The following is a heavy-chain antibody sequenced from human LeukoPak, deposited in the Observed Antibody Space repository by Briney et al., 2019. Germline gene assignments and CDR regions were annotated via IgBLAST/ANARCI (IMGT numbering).Heavy chain of an antibody. D-gene: IGHD4-23*01. CDR2: FKSEVDGGTI. Sequence: GGSLRLSCAASGFTFSDYYMSWIRQAPGKGLEWVGRFKSEVDGGTIDYAAPIKDRFTISRDDSRNTLYLQMNSLKIEDTAVYFCTTESGKGGYWGQGTLVTVSS. CDR1: GFTFSDYY. J-gene: IGHJ4*02. V-gene: IGHV3-15*01. CDR3: TTESGKGGY.